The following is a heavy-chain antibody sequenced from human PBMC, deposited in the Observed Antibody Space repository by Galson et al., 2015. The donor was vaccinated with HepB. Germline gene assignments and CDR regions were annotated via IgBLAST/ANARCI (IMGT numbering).Heavy chain of an antibody. J-gene: IGHJ4*02. D-gene: IGHD3-16*01. CDR1: GFTFSKYD. Sequence: SLRLSCAASGFTFSKYDMHWVRQPPGKGLEWVAFIRSDGTNKDSADSVKGRFTISRDNSKNTLYLQMNSLRAEDTAVYYCAKPEDGHSYVFEDYWGQGTLVTVSS. V-gene: IGHV3-30*02. CDR3: AKPEDGHSYVFEDY. CDR2: IRSDGTNK.